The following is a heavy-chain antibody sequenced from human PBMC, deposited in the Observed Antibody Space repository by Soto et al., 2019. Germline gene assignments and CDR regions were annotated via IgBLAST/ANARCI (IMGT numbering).Heavy chain of an antibody. CDR2: IYYSGST. V-gene: IGHV4-59*08. CDR1: GGATRSYY. D-gene: IGHD2-21*02. CDR3: ARHQMAVTTEFDY. Sequence: SETLSLTCTVSGGATRSYYWSWIRQPPGKGLEWIGYIYYSGSTNYNPSLKRRVTISVDTSKNQFSLKLSSVTAADTAVYYCARHQMAVTTEFDYWGQGTLVTVSS. J-gene: IGHJ4*02.